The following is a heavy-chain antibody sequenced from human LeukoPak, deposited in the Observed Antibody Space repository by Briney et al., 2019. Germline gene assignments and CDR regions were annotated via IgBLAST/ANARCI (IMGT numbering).Heavy chain of an antibody. CDR2: INPSGGRT. D-gene: IGHD3-10*01. J-gene: IGHJ4*02. V-gene: IGHV1-46*01. Sequence: ASVKVSCKASGYTFTNYYIHWVRQAPGQGLEWVGMINPSGGRTSYAQRFQGRVTVTTDTSTSTVYMQLSSLASEDTAVYYCARTRGSHPSPFDSWGQGTLVTVSS. CDR3: ARTRGSHPSPFDS. CDR1: GYTFTNYY.